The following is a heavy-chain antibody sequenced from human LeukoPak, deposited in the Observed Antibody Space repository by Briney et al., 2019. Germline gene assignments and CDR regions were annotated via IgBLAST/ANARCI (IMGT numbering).Heavy chain of an antibody. CDR2: INPGRPSV. CDR3: ARVTSPIAYDWSY. Sequence: ASVXVSCKTSGYSFTNYNIHWLRQAPGQGLEWVAIINPGRPSVTYAQTFQGRVIVTRDASTSTVFMQLNSLRSEDTATYYCARVTSPIAYDWSYWGQGTLVTVSS. CDR1: GYSFTNYN. D-gene: IGHD5-12*01. V-gene: IGHV1-46*01. J-gene: IGHJ4*02.